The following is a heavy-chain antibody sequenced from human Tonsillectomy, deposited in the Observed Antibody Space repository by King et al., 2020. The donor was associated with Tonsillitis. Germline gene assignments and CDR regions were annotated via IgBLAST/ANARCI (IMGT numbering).Heavy chain of an antibody. D-gene: IGHD3-10*01. CDR1: GFTFSTYG. Sequence: VQLVESGGGAVQPGRSLRLSCAASGFTFSTYGMHWVRQAPGKGLEWVAVIWYDGSNKYYADSVKGRFTISRDNCKNTLYLQMNSLRAEDTAVYYCARDSGSGTYSYFDYWGQGTLVTVSS. J-gene: IGHJ4*02. V-gene: IGHV3-33*08. CDR3: ARDSGSGTYSYFDY. CDR2: IWYDGSNK.